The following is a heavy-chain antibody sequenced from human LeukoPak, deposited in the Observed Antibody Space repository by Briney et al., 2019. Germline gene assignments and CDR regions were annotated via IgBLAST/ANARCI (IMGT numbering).Heavy chain of an antibody. J-gene: IGHJ4*02. V-gene: IGHV3-23*01. CDR1: GFTFSSYA. D-gene: IGHD5-24*01. Sequence: GGSLRLSCAASGFTFSSYAMSWVRQAPGKGLDGVSAISGSCGSTYYADSVKGRFTISRDNSKNTLYLQMNSLRAEVTAVYYCAKGVEMATTPLFDYWGQGTLVTVSS. CDR2: ISGSCGST. CDR3: AKGVEMATTPLFDY.